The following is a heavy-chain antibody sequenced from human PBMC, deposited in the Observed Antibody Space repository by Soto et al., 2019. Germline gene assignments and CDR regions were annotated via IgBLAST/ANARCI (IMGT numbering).Heavy chain of an antibody. V-gene: IGHV4-4*02. J-gene: IGHJ5*02. Sequence: QVQLQESGPGLVEPSGTLSLTCAVSCASISTKWWTWVRQPPGKGLEWLGEINHIVTTNHNPSLKSRLTISLDTSKNQISLTLNSVTAADTAVYYCAGQWLAGYGAFDPWGQGTLVTVSS. CDR2: INHIVTT. CDR3: AGQWLAGYGAFDP. CDR1: CASISTKW. D-gene: IGHD6-19*01.